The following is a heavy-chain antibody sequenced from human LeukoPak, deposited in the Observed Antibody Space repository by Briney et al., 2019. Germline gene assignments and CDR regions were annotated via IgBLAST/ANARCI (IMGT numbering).Heavy chain of an antibody. J-gene: IGHJ4*02. CDR2: IIPIFGTA. V-gene: IGHV1-69*01. D-gene: IGHD1-26*01. CDR1: GGTFSSYA. CDR3: ARTQWELRGPFDY. Sequence: SVKVSCKASGGTFSSYAISWVRQAPGQGLEWMGGIIPIFGTANYAQKFQGRVTITADESTSTAYMELSSLRSEDTAVYYCARTQWELRGPFDYWGQGTPVTVSS.